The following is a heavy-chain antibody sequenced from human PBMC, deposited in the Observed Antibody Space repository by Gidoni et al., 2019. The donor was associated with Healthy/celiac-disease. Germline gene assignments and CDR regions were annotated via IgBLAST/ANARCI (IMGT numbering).Heavy chain of an antibody. CDR3: AREGGYDIFDY. J-gene: IGHJ4*02. CDR2: RSYEGSNK. V-gene: IGHV3-30-3*01. Sequence: QVQLVESGGGVVQPGRSLRLSCAASGFTFSSYAMHWVRQAPGKGLEWVAVRSYEGSNKYYADSVKGRFTISRDNSKNTLYLQMNSLRAEDTAVYYCAREGGYDIFDYWGQGTLVTVSS. CDR1: GFTFSSYA. D-gene: IGHD5-12*01.